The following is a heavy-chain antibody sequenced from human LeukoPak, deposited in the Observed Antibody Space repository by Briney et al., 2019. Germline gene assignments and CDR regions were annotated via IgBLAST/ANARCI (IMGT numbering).Heavy chain of an antibody. V-gene: IGHV3-21*01. CDR3: ARDRNSGYSGYAFDC. CDR1: GFTFSSYS. CDR2: ISTSSSYI. Sequence: GGSLRLSCAASGFTFSSYSMNWVRQAPGKGLEWVSSISTSSSYIYYADSVKGRFTISRDNAKNSLYLQMNSLRAEDTAVYYCARDRNSGYSGYAFDCWGQGTLVIVSS. D-gene: IGHD5-12*01. J-gene: IGHJ4*02.